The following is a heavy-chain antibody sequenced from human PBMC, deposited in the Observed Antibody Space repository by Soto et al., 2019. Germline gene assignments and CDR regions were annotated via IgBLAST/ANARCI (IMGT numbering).Heavy chain of an antibody. CDR2: IYPANYDT. CDR3: AACRDGSTSWDY. D-gene: IGHD2-15*01. CDR1: GYSFTNYW. V-gene: IGHV5-51*01. Sequence: PGESLKISCKGSGYSFTNYWIGWVRQMPGKGLEWMGIIYPANYDTKYSPSFQGQVTISVDNSITTAYLHWSGLKASDTAMYYCAACRDGSTSWDYWGQGALVTVPQ. J-gene: IGHJ4*02.